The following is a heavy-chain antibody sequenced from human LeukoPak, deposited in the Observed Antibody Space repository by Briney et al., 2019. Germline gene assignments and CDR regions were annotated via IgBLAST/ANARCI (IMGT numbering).Heavy chain of an antibody. CDR2: IRYDGSNN. CDR1: GFTFSNYN. D-gene: IGHD6-13*01. V-gene: IGHV3-30*02. J-gene: IGHJ4*02. Sequence: PGGSLRLSCAASGFTFSNYNMHWVRQAPGKGLEWVAFIRYDGSNNYYADSVQGRFTIYRDNSKNTMYLQMKSLRGEDTAVYYCARDPLDTQQLAKGYFDYWGQGTLVTVSS. CDR3: ARDPLDTQQLAKGYFDY.